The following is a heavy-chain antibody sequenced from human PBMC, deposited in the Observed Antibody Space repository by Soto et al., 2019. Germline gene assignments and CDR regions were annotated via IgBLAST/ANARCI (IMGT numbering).Heavy chain of an antibody. CDR1: GFTFSSYA. V-gene: IGHV3-23*01. D-gene: IGHD6-13*01. J-gene: IGHJ4*02. Sequence: GGSLRLSCAASGFTFSSYAMSWVRQAPGKGLEWVSAISGSGGSTYHADSVKGRFTISRDNSKNTLYLQMNSLRAEDTAVYYCAKHIGGSSWFYFDYWGQGTLVTVSS. CDR2: ISGSGGST. CDR3: AKHIGGSSWFYFDY.